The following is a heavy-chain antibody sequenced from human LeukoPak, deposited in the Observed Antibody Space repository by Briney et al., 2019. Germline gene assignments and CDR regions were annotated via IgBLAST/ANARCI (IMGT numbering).Heavy chain of an antibody. CDR1: GGSISSSNW. J-gene: IGHJ1*01. V-gene: IGHV4-4*02. Sequence: SETLSLTCAVSGGSISSSNWWSWVRQPPGKGLEWIGEIYHSGSTNYNPSLQSRVTISVDTSKNQFSLNLNSVTAADTAVYYCARGGAARLHFQNWGQGTLVTVSS. D-gene: IGHD6-6*01. CDR3: ARGGAARLHFQN. CDR2: IYHSGST.